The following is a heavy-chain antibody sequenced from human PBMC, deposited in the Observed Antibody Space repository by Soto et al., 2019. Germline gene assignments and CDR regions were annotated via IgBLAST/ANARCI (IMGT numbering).Heavy chain of an antibody. CDR3: ARGKGMEEIDFYYGLDI. D-gene: IGHD1-1*01. J-gene: IGHJ6*02. CDR2: INPSGGST. CDR1: GYTFTSYY. Sequence: ASLKGSCKASGYTFTSYYMHWVRQAPGQGLEWMGIINPSGGSTSYAQKFQGRVTMTRDTSTSTVYMELSSLTAEDTAVYYCARGKGMEEIDFYYGLDIWGQGTTVTVSS. V-gene: IGHV1-46*01.